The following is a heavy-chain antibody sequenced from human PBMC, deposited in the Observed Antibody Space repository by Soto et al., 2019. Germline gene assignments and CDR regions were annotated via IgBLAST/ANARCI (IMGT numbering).Heavy chain of an antibody. D-gene: IGHD6-13*01. CDR1: GFTVSSNY. J-gene: IGHJ6*03. V-gene: IGHV3-66*01. CDR3: GRESRAAAGPTELYYYYYYYMDV. CDR2: IYSGGST. Sequence: GGSLRLSCAASGFTVSSNYMSWVRQAPGKGLEWVSVIYSGGSTYYADSVKGRFTISRDNSKNTLYLQMNSLRAEDTAVYYCGRESRAAAGPTELYYYYYYYMDVWGKGTTVTVSS.